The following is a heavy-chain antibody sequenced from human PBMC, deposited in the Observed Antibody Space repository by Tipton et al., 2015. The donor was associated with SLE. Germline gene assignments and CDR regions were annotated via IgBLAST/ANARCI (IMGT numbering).Heavy chain of an antibody. V-gene: IGHV4-4*07. CDR3: ATAPIPRAKDIRFLEWLSPAPYFDY. D-gene: IGHD3-3*01. CDR2: IYASGST. J-gene: IGHJ4*02. CDR1: DGSISDYY. Sequence: TLSLTCNVSDGSISDYYWTWIRQPAGEGLEWIGRIYASGSTNCNPSLKSRVTISVDTSKNQFSLKLSSVTAADTAVYYCATAPIPRAKDIRFLEWLSPAPYFDYWGQGTVVTVSS.